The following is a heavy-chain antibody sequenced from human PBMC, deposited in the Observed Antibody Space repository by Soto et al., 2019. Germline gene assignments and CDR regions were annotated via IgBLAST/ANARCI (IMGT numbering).Heavy chain of an antibody. CDR3: ARAMVLGYYYDSSGYPNWFDP. J-gene: IGHJ5*02. CDR1: GGSISSSNW. Sequence: SETLSLTCAVSGGSISSSNWWSWVRQPPGKGLEWIGEIYHSGSTSYNPSLKSRVTISVDKSKNQFSLKLSSVTAADTAVYYCARAMVLGYYYDSSGYPNWFDPWGQGTLVTVSS. V-gene: IGHV4-4*02. D-gene: IGHD3-22*01. CDR2: IYHSGST.